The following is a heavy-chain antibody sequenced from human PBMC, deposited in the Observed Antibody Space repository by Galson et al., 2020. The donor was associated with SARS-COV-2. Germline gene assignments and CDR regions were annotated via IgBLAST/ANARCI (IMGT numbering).Heavy chain of an antibody. CDR3: ARDGGTTSYYYYYMDV. J-gene: IGHJ6*03. D-gene: IGHD1-1*01. CDR2: INAGNGNT. V-gene: IGHV1-3*01. Sequence: ASVKVSCKASGYTFTSSTMHWVRQDPGHRLEWMGWINAGNGNTKYSQKFQGRVTITRDTPASTVYMELSSLRSEDTAVYYCARDGGTTSYYYYYMDVWGKGTTVTVSS. CDR1: GYTFTSST.